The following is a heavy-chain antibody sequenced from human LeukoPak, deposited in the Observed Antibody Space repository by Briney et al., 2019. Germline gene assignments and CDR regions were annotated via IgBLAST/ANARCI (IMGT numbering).Heavy chain of an antibody. CDR3: ARADFWSGYYTHFDC. CDR1: GGSISRYY. J-gene: IGHJ4*02. Sequence: SETLSLTCTVSGGSISRYYWSWIRQPPGRGLEWIGYIYYSGSTNYNPSLKSRVTMSVDTSKNQFSLKLSSVTAADTAVYYCARADFWSGYYTHFDCWGQGTLVTVSS. V-gene: IGHV4-59*12. D-gene: IGHD3-3*01. CDR2: IYYSGST.